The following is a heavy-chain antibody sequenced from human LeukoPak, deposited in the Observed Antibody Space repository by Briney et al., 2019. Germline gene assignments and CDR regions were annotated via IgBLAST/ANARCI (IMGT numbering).Heavy chain of an antibody. CDR3: ARTNYYFVN. D-gene: IGHD1-1*01. CDR1: GFTFSSYW. V-gene: IGHV3-74*01. CDR2: ISADGINA. J-gene: IGHJ4*02. Sequence: GGSLRLSCAASGFTFSSYWMHWVRQAPGKGLVWVSRISADGINAHYADSVKGRFTISRDNAENTLYLQMNSLSAEDTALYYCARTNYYFVNWGQGSLVTVSS.